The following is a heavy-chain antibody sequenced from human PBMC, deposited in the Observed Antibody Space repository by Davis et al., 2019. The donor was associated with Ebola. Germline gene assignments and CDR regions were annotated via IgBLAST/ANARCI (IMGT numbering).Heavy chain of an antibody. CDR1: GGSFKSYY. Sequence: SETLSLTCAVYGGSFKSYYWSWIRQPPGKGLEWIGEINHSGSTNYNPSLKSRVTISVDTSKNQFSLKLSSVTAADTAVYYCARSPPVLRFLEWLFDPWGQGTLVTVSS. CDR3: ARSPPVLRFLEWLFDP. CDR2: INHSGST. D-gene: IGHD3-3*01. V-gene: IGHV4-34*01. J-gene: IGHJ5*02.